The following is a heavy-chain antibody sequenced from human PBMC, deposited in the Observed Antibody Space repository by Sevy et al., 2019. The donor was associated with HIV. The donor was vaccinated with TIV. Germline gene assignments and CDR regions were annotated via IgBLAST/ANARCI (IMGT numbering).Heavy chain of an antibody. CDR3: ARRYFDL. V-gene: IGHV3-7*03. CDR1: GFTFDMYW. CDR2: IRQDGNEI. J-gene: IGHJ4*02. Sequence: GGSLRLSCDASGFTFDMYWTQWVRQAPGKGLEWVANIRQDGNEIYYAASVRGRFTLSRDNAKVSLYLQMNNLRVEDTATYYCARRYFDLWGQGTLVTVSS.